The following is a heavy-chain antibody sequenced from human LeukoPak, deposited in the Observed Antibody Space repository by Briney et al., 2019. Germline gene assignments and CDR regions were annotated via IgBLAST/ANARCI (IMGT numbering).Heavy chain of an antibody. J-gene: IGHJ6*02. CDR1: GYTFTSYD. Sequence: ASVKVSCKASGYTFTSYDINWVRQATGQGLEWMGWMNPNSGNTGYAQKFQGRVTMTRNTSISTAYMELSSLRSEDTAVYYCARFPTDIVVVPAAISHYYYGMDVWGQGTTVTVSS. CDR3: ARFPTDIVVVPAAISHYYYGMDV. D-gene: IGHD2-2*01. CDR2: MNPNSGNT. V-gene: IGHV1-8*01.